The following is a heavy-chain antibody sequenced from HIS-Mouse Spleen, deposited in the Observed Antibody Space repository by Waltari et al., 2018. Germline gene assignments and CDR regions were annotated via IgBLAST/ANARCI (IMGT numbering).Heavy chain of an antibody. CDR1: GGSISSSSYY. J-gene: IGHJ2*01. CDR2: IYYSGRT. V-gene: IGHV4-39*07. D-gene: IGHD6-13*01. Sequence: QLQLQESGPGLVKPSETLSLTCTVSGGSISSSSYYWGWIRQPPGKGLEWMGSIYYSGRTYYNPSLKSRVTISVDTSKNQFSLTLSSVTAADTAVYYCAREIPYSSSWYDWYFDLWGRGTLVTVSS. CDR3: AREIPYSSSWYDWYFDL.